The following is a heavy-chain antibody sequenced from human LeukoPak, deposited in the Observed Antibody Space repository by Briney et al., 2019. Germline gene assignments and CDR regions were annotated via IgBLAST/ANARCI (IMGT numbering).Heavy chain of an antibody. Sequence: GRSLRLSCAASGFTFDDYAMHWVRQAPGKGLEGVSGISWNSGSIVYADSVKGRFTISRDNAKNSLYLQMNSLRAEDTALYYCAKDREAYGSYGPPDFDYWGQGTLVTVSS. CDR1: GFTFDDYA. D-gene: IGHD5-18*01. CDR2: ISWNSGSI. CDR3: AKDREAYGSYGPPDFDY. J-gene: IGHJ4*02. V-gene: IGHV3-9*01.